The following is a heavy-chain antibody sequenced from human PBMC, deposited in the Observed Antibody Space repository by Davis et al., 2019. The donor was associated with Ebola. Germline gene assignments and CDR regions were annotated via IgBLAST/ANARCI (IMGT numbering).Heavy chain of an antibody. D-gene: IGHD3-16*01. V-gene: IGHV1-3*01. J-gene: IGHJ4*02. Sequence: ASVKVSCKASGYIFTTYAIHWVRQAPGQRLEWMGWINAGNGDTKSSQKFQGRVTITRDTSASTAYMELSSLRSEDTAVYYCARERSWGIGQPFDYWGQGTLVTVSS. CDR3: ARERSWGIGQPFDY. CDR1: GYIFTTYA. CDR2: INAGNGDT.